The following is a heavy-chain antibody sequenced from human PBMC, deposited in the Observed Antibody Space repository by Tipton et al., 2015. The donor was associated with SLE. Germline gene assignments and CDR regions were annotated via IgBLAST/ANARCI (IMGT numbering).Heavy chain of an antibody. D-gene: IGHD5-18*01. Sequence: SLRLSCAASGFTFSTFWMSWIRQAPGKGLEWVSYISSRGSIIYYADSVKGRLTISRDNAKNSLYLQMNSLRAEDTAVYYCAREGYSNWFDPWGQGTLVTVSS. CDR2: ISSRGSII. CDR1: GFTFSTFW. CDR3: AREGYSNWFDP. V-gene: IGHV3-11*01. J-gene: IGHJ5*02.